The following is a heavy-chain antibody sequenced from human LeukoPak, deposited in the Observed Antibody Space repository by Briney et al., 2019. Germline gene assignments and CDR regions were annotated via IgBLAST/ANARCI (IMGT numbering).Heavy chain of an antibody. Sequence: SETLSLTCAVSGGSISSSNWWSWVRQPPGKGLEWIGEIYHSGNTNHNPSLKSRVTISVDKSKNQFSLKLSSVTAADTAVYYCARAPFDILTGYFLFDSWGQGTLITVSS. V-gene: IGHV4-4*02. CDR1: GGSISSSNW. D-gene: IGHD3-9*01. J-gene: IGHJ4*02. CDR3: ARAPFDILTGYFLFDS. CDR2: IYHSGNT.